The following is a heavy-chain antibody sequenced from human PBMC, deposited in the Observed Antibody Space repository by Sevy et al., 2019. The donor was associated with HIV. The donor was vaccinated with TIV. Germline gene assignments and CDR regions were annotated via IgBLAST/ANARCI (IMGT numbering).Heavy chain of an antibody. V-gene: IGHV1-2*02. CDR3: ARGSEVRGSTNSAFEI. D-gene: IGHD2-8*01. CDR2: VNPEGGDT. Sequence: ASVKVSCKASGYTFTGYYVHWMRQAPGQGLEWMGWVNPEGGDTNYAQNFQGRATMTRDTSINTAYMELSSLTSDDTVVYYCARGSEVRGSTNSAFEIWGQGTMVTVSS. CDR1: GYTFTGYY. J-gene: IGHJ3*02.